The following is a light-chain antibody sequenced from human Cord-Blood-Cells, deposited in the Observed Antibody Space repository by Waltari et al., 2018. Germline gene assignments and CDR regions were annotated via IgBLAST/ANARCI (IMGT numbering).Light chain of an antibody. J-gene: IGLJ3*02. CDR3: RPWETGIQV. Sequence: QLVLTQSPSASASLGASVTLTCTLTSGHSSYAIAWHQQQPEKGPRYLMKLNSDGSHSKRDRIPGRFSGSRSGAERYRAISSRQSEDEAGNVCRPWETGIQVFGGGTKLTVL. CDR1: SGHSSYA. V-gene: IGLV4-69*01. CDR2: LNSDGSH.